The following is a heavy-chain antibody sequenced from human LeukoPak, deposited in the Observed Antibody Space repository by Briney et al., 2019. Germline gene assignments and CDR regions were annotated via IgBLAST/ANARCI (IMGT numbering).Heavy chain of an antibody. V-gene: IGHV4-4*02. J-gene: IGHJ3*02. CDR1: GGSISNTNW. Sequence: SGTLSLTCGVSGGSISNTNWWTWVRQPPGKGLEWIGEVDLLGRTNYNPSLKSRVAISVDKSENHISLWLTSVTAADTAVYYCARFRVGDYVWGSYRYEVGAFDIWGQGTMVTVSS. CDR2: VDLLGRT. CDR3: ARFRVGDYVWGSYRYEVGAFDI. D-gene: IGHD3-16*02.